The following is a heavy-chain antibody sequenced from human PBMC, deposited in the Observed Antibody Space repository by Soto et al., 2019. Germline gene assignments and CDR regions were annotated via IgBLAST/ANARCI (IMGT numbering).Heavy chain of an antibody. CDR2: INPNSGGT. J-gene: IGHJ6*02. Sequence: VASVKVSCKASGYIFTGYYMHWVRQAPGQGLEWMGWINPNSGGTNYAQKFQGRVTMTRDTSISTAYMELSRLRSDDTAVYYCARVGYCTNGVCYPPPYYYGMDVWGQGTTVTVSS. V-gene: IGHV1-2*02. D-gene: IGHD2-8*01. CDR1: GYIFTGYY. CDR3: ARVGYCTNGVCYPPPYYYGMDV.